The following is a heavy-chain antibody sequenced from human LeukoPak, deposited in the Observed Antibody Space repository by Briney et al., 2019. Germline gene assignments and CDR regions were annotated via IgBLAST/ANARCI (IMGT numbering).Heavy chain of an antibody. CDR3: ARVSARGGYGDDYFDY. CDR1: GGSISNYY. CDR2: IHHSERA. Sequence: SETLSLTCTVSGGSISNYYWSWIRQPPGKGLEWIGSIHHSERAYYNPSLKSRVTISVDPSKNHFSLRVMSVTAAETAVYFCARVSARGGYGDDYFDYWGQGTLVTVSS. J-gene: IGHJ4*02. D-gene: IGHD4-17*01. V-gene: IGHV4-38-2*02.